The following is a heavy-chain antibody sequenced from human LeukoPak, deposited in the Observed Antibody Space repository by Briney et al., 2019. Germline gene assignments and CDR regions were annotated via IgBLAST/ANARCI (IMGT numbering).Heavy chain of an antibody. CDR2: ISYDGSNK. D-gene: IGHD2-2*01. V-gene: IGHV3-30-3*01. CDR3: ARGVRYCSSTSCYFRAFDI. J-gene: IGHJ3*02. CDR1: GFTFSSYA. Sequence: PGGSLRLSCAASGFTFSSYAVHWVRQAPGKGLEWVAVISYDGSNKYYADSVKGRFTISRDNSKNTLYLQMNSLRAEDTAVYYCARGVRYCSSTSCYFRAFDIWGQGTMVTVSS.